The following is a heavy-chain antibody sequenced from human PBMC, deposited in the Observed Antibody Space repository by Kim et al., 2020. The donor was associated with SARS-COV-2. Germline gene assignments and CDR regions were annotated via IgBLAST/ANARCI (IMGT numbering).Heavy chain of an antibody. J-gene: IGHJ4*02. CDR1: GFTFSSST. V-gene: IGHV3-30*04. CDR3: ARDRSSGWYLDY. Sequence: GGSLRLSCAASGFTFSSSTLHWVRQAPGKGLEWVAVISYDGTNKYYADSVKGRFTISRDNSKTTLYLQVSSLRAEDTAVYYCARDRSSGWYLDYWGQGALVTVSS. D-gene: IGHD6-19*01. CDR2: ISYDGTNK.